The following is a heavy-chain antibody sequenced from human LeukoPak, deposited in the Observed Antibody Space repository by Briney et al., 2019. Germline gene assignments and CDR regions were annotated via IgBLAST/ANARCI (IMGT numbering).Heavy chain of an antibody. V-gene: IGHV1-8*01. CDR2: MNPNSGNT. Sequence: ASVKVSCKASGYTFTSYDINWVRQATGQGLEWMGWMNPNSGNTGYAQKFQGRVTMTRNTSISTAYMELSSLRSEDTAVYYCARLGVYYDSSCYYYDYWGQGTLVIVSS. D-gene: IGHD3-22*01. J-gene: IGHJ4*02. CDR3: ARLGVYYDSSCYYYDY. CDR1: GYTFTSYD.